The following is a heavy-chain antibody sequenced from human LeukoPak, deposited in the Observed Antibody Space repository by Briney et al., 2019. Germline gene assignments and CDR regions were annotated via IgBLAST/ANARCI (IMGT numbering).Heavy chain of an antibody. CDR2: INHSGST. J-gene: IGHJ4*02. V-gene: IGHV4-34*01. D-gene: IGHD6-6*01. CDR3: AGLGLAARLGNFDY. Sequence: SETLSLTCAVYGGSFSGYYWSWIRQPPGKGLDWIGEINHSGSTNYNPSLKSRVTISVDTSKNQFSLKLSSVTAADTAVYYCAGLGLAARLGNFDYWGQGTLVTVSS. CDR1: GGSFSGYY.